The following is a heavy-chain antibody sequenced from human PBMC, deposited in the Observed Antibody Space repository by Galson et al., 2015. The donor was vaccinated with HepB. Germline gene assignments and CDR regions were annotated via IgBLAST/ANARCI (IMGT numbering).Heavy chain of an antibody. CDR3: ATTSIAARPDYTIDY. CDR1: GYTFTGYY. D-gene: IGHD6-6*01. Sequence: SVKVSCKASGYTFTGYYMHWVRQAPGQGLEWMGWINPNSGGTNYAQKFQGRVTMTRDTSISTAYMELSRLRSDDTAVYYCATTSIAARPDYTIDYWGQGTLVTVSS. V-gene: IGHV1-2*02. J-gene: IGHJ4*02. CDR2: INPNSGGT.